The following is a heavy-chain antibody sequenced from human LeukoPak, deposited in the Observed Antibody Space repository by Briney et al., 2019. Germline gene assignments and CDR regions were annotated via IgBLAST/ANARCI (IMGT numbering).Heavy chain of an antibody. CDR2: IVVGSGNT. D-gene: IGHD1-26*01. CDR1: GFTFTSSA. Sequence: ASVKVSCKASGFTFTSSAMQWVRQARGQRLEWIGWIVVGSGNTNYAQTFQERVTITRDMSTSTAYMELSSLRSEDTAVYYCAASGSYYHRLLDYWGQGTLVTVSS. V-gene: IGHV1-58*02. CDR3: AASGSYYHRLLDY. J-gene: IGHJ4*02.